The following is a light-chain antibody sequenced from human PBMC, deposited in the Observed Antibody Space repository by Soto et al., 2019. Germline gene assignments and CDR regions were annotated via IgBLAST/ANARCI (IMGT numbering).Light chain of an antibody. CDR1: QSVSSN. J-gene: IGKJ4*01. V-gene: IGKV3-15*01. CDR2: GAS. CDR3: QQYIRWPLT. Sequence: EVVLTQSPATLSLAPGERATLSYRASQSVSSNLAWYQQKPGQAPSLLIYGASTRATGTPDRFSGSGSGTELNLTISRLQSEDFAVYYCQQYIRWPLTCGGGTKVDIK.